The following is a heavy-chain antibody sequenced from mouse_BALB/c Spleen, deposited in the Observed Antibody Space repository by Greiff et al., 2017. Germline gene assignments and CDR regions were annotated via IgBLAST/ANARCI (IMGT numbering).Heavy chain of an antibody. J-gene: IGHJ2*01. V-gene: IGHV1S81*02. D-gene: IGHD1-1*01. CDR3: TRDGSGY. CDR2: INPSNGGT. Sequence: VQGVESGAELVKPGASVKLSCKASGYTFTSYYMYWVKQRPGQGLEWIGEINPSNGGTNFNEKFKSKATLTVDKSSSTAYMQLSSLTSEDSAVYYCTRDGSGYWSQGTTLTVSS. CDR1: GYTFTSYY.